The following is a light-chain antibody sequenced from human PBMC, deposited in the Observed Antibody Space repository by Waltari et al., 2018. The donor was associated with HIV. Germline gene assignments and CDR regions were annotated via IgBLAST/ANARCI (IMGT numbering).Light chain of an antibody. CDR2: AAS. V-gene: IGKV1-9*01. J-gene: IGKJ4*01. CDR3: QQLDSYTQIS. CDR1: QAINSY. Sequence: DIQLTQSPPFLSASVGDSVTITCRSSQAINSYLAWYQQKPGKAPTLLIYAASTLQSGVPSRFSGSGSGTDFTLTISSLQPEDFATYYCQQLDSYTQISFGGGTKVEVK.